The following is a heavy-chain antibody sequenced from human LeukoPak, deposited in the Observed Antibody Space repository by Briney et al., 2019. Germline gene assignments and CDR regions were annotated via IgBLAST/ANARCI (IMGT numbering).Heavy chain of an antibody. Sequence: GGSLRLSCTTSGFTFGDYTMSWVRQAPGKGLEWVAVIWYDGSNDDYADSVKGRFTISRDNSKSTLYLQMNSLRAEDTAIYYCARSIPRYDGSAYYPDYWGQGTLVTVSS. CDR3: ARSIPRYDGSAYYPDY. V-gene: IGHV3-33*01. CDR2: IWYDGSND. CDR1: GFTFGDYT. D-gene: IGHD3-22*01. J-gene: IGHJ4*02.